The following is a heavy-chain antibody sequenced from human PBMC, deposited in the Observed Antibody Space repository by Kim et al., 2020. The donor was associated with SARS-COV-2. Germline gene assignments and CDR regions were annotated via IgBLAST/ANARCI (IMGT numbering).Heavy chain of an antibody. J-gene: IGHJ3*01. CDR1: GFIFSSYG. V-gene: IGHV3-21*01. CDR2: IGGSGTYK. Sequence: GGSLRLSCAASGFIFSSYGMVWVRQAPGKGLEWVSSIGGSGTYKYYADSVRGRFTISRDNAKNSLYLQMNSLRAEDTAVFYCARIVLTSHAFDVWGQGTIVTVPS. D-gene: IGHD3-9*01. CDR3: ARIVLTSHAFDV.